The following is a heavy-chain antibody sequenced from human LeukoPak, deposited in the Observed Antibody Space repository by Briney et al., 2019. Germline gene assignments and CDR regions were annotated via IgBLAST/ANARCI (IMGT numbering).Heavy chain of an antibody. D-gene: IGHD3-22*01. CDR3: VRGLYYYDSSGWGYFDY. Sequence: SGGSLRLSCAASGFRFDDYGMSWVRQSPGKGLEWVCGMNWSGDSIRYAASVRGRFTISRDNANSSLFLQMNSLRAEDTAFYYCVRGLYYYDSSGWGYFDYWGQGALVTVSS. J-gene: IGHJ4*02. CDR1: GFRFDDYG. CDR2: MNWSGDSI. V-gene: IGHV3-20*04.